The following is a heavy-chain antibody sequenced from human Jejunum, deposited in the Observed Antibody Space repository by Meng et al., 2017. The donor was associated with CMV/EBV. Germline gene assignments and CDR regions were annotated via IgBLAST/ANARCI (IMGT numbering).Heavy chain of an antibody. D-gene: IGHD1-1*01. CDR2: IDYSGTT. Sequence: CNVSGGSISSYYWNWIRQSPGKGLEWIGNIDYSGTTKYNPSLKNRVTISVDTSKRQFSLTLTSATAVDTAMYYCARGWGTTSPFDSWGQGKLVTVSS. CDR3: ARGWGTTSPFDS. V-gene: IGHV4-59*01. J-gene: IGHJ4*02. CDR1: GGSISSYY.